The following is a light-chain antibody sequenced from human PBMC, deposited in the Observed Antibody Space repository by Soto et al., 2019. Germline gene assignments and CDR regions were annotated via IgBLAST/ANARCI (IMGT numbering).Light chain of an antibody. Sequence: QSVLTQPPSVSGSPGQSVTISCSGASSDVGSYNRVSWYQQPPGTAPKLMIYEVSNRPSGVPDRFSGSKSGNTASLTISGLQAEAEADYHCSSSTSSSPYVFGTGTNVTVL. V-gene: IGLV2-18*02. CDR3: SSSTSSSPYV. CDR1: SSDVGSYNR. CDR2: EVS. J-gene: IGLJ1*01.